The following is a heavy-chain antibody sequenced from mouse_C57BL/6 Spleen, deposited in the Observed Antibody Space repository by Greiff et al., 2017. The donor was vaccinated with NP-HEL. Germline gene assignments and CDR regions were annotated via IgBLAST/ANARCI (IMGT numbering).Heavy chain of an antibody. J-gene: IGHJ4*01. CDR2: INPSNGGT. D-gene: IGHD2-5*01. CDR3: ARDYSNYLRYYAMDY. V-gene: IGHV1-53*01. Sequence: VQLQQSGTELVKPGASVKLSCKASGYTFTSYWMHWVKQRPGQGLEWIGNINPSNGGTNYNEKFKSKATLTVDKSSSTAYMQLSSLTSEDSAVYYCARDYSNYLRYYAMDYWGQGTSVTVSS. CDR1: GYTFTSYW.